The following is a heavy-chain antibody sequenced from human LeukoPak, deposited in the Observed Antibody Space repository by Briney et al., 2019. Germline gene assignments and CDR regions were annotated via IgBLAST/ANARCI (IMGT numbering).Heavy chain of an antibody. CDR3: ARVGYCSSTSCYNGAFDI. D-gene: IGHD2-2*02. CDR2: LSYAGSNK. V-gene: IGHV3-30*01. Sequence: GGFLRLSCGASVYPFSRYAVPWVRQATGKGVERVAALSYAGSNKYNADSVNGRFTISRDNSKNTLYLQMNSMRAEDTAVYYCARVGYCSSTSCYNGAFDIWGQGTMVTVSS. CDR1: VYPFSRYA. J-gene: IGHJ3*02.